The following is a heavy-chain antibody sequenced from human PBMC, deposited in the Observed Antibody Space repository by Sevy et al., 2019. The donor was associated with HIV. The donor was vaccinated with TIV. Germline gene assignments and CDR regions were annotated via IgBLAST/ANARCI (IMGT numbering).Heavy chain of an antibody. CDR1: GFTFSSYA. J-gene: IGHJ4*02. CDR3: AKDFTGGIYGKVDY. CDR2: ISGSGGST. Sequence: GGSLRLSCAASGFTFSSYAMSWVRQAPGKGLEWVSAISGSGGSTYYADSVKGRFTISRDNSKNTLYLQMNSLRAEDTAVYYCAKDFTGGIYGKVDYWGQGTLVTVS. V-gene: IGHV3-23*01. D-gene: IGHD4-17*01.